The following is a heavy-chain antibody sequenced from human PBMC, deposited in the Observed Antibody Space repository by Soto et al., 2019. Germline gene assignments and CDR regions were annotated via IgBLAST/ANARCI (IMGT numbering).Heavy chain of an antibody. CDR1: GFTFSVYS. J-gene: IGHJ4*02. CDR3: ARSVEGHFDC. CDR2: MTSDMKTI. D-gene: IGHD6-19*01. V-gene: IGHV3-48*02. Sequence: EVQLVDSGGGLVQPGGSLRLSCAASGFTFSVYSMNWIRQAPGKGLQWVSYMTSDMKTIHYADSVKGRFTISRDNAKNLVYLQMTSLRDEDTAVYYCARSVEGHFDCWGQGALVTVSS.